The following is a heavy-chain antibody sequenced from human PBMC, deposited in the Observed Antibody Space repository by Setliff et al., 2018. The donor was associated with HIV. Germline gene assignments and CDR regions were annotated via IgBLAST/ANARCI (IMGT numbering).Heavy chain of an antibody. CDR2: INPSGGST. Sequence: ASVKVSCKASGYTFTSYYMHWVRQAPGQGLQWMGIINPSGGSTTYAQKFQGRVTMTRDTSTTTIFMELSSLRSEDTAVYYCARDGYYNFWSGYGYYYYYMDVWGKGTAVTVSS. CDR3: ARDGYYNFWSGYGYYYYYMDV. D-gene: IGHD3-3*01. J-gene: IGHJ6*03. V-gene: IGHV1-46*01. CDR1: GYTFTSYY.